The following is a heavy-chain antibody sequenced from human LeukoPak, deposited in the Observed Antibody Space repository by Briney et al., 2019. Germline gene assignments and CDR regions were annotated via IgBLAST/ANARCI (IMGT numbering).Heavy chain of an antibody. J-gene: IGHJ4*02. V-gene: IGHV1-46*01. Sequence: ASVKVSCKASGYTFTSYYMHWVRQAPGQGLEWMGIINPSSGSTSYAQKFRGRVTMTRDTSTTTVYMELTSLKSDDTAVYYCARGKEMATITGGPDYWGQGTLVTVSS. CDR2: INPSSGST. CDR1: GYTFTSYY. D-gene: IGHD5-12*01. CDR3: ARGKEMATITGGPDY.